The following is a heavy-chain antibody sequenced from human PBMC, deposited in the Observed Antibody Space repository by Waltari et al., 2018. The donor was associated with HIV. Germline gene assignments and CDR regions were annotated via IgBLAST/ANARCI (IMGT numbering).Heavy chain of an antibody. D-gene: IGHD3-22*01. Sequence: EVQLVESGGGLVQPGRSLRLSCAASGFTFDDYAMHWVRQDPGKGLEWVSGISWNSGSIGYADSVKGRFTISRDNAKNSLYLQMNSLRAEDTALYYCAKGGVGGPMIVWFDPWGQGTLVTVSS. CDR1: GFTFDDYA. CDR3: AKGGVGGPMIVWFDP. V-gene: IGHV3-9*01. J-gene: IGHJ5*02. CDR2: ISWNSGSI.